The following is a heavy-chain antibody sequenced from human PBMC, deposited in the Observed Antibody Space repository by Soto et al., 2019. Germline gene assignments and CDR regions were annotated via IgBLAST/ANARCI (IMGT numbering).Heavy chain of an antibody. CDR2: ISGSGGST. V-gene: IGHV3-23*01. J-gene: IGHJ3*02. CDR1: GFTFSSYA. D-gene: IGHD3-9*01. Sequence: GGSLRLSCAASGFTFSSYAMSWVRQAPGKGLEWVSAISGSGGSTYYADSVKGRFTISRDNSKNTLYLQMNSLRAEDTAVYYCFYCFIVTGSFAFYIRAQRTMVPVS. CDR3: FYCFIVTGSFAFYI.